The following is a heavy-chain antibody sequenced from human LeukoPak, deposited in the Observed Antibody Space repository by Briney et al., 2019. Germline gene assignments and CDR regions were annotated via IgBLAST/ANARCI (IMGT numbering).Heavy chain of an antibody. Sequence: GASVKVSCKASGYIFTSYYIHWVRQAPGQGLEWVGIINPSGGNTNYAQKFQGRVTMTRDMSTSTVYMELSSLTSEDTAVYYCARLTGGGSYRDFDYWGQGTLVTVSS. D-gene: IGHD1-26*01. CDR1: GYIFTSYY. V-gene: IGHV1-46*01. J-gene: IGHJ4*02. CDR3: ARLTGGGSYRDFDY. CDR2: INPSGGNT.